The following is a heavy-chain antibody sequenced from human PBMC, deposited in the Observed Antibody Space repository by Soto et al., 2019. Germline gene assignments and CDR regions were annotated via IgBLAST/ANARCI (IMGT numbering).Heavy chain of an antibody. CDR3: ARSSRVIVALDY. D-gene: IGHD5-12*01. Sequence: GGSLRLSCAASGFTFSDHYMDWVRQAPGKGLEWIGRSRTKPNSYSTEYAASVMGRFTISRDDSKNSLYLQMNSLKTEDTAVYYCARSSRVIVALDYWGQGTLVTVS. J-gene: IGHJ4*01. V-gene: IGHV3-72*01. CDR1: GFTFSDHY. CDR2: SRTKPNSYST.